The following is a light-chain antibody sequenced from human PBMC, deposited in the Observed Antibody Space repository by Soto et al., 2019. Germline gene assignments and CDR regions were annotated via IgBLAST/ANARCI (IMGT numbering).Light chain of an antibody. Sequence: WYLQLPGPAPGLLIYGASSRAAGLPARLSGGGAGADWTVTSSRLEPDDVAGCYCLPYGSSPYTFGQGTKLEIK. V-gene: IGKV3-20*01. J-gene: IGKJ2*01. CDR3: LPYGSSPYT. CDR2: GAS.